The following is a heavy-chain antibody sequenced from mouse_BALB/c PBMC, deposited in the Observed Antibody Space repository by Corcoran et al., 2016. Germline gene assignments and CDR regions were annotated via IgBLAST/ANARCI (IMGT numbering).Heavy chain of an antibody. CDR3: ARKKGAYDYSPWFAY. V-gene: IGHV1-18*01. J-gene: IGHJ3*01. CDR1: GYTFTEYT. CDR2: INPNNGGT. Sequence: EVPLQQSGPELVKPGASVTISCKTSGYTFTEYTMHWVKQSHGKSLEWIGGINPNNGGTSYNQKFKGKATLTVDKSSSTAYMELRSLTSEDSAVYYCARKKGAYDYSPWFAYWGQGTLVTVSA. D-gene: IGHD2-4*01.